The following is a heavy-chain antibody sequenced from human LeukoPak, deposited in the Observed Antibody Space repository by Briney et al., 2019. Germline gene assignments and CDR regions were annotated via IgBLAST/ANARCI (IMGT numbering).Heavy chain of an antibody. CDR1: GFTFSSYS. J-gene: IGHJ4*02. D-gene: IGHD3-10*01. CDR2: ISSSSSYI. V-gene: IGHV3-21*01. CDR3: VVDLSGSADY. Sequence: GGSLRLSCAASGFTFSSYSMNWVRQAPGKGLEWVSSISSSSSYIYYADSVKGRFTISRDNAKNSLYLQMNSLRTEDSALYYCVVDLSGSADYWGQGTLVTVSS.